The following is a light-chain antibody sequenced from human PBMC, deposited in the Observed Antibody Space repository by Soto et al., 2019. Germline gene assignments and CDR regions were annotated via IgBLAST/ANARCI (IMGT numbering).Light chain of an antibody. Sequence: EIVMTQSPATLSVSPGERATLSCGASQSVSSNLAWYQQKPGQAPRLLIYGASTRATGIPARFSGSGSGTEFTLTVSSLQSEDFAVYYCQQYNTWPPITFGPGTKVDIK. V-gene: IGKV3-15*01. CDR1: QSVSSN. CDR3: QQYNTWPPIT. J-gene: IGKJ3*01. CDR2: GAS.